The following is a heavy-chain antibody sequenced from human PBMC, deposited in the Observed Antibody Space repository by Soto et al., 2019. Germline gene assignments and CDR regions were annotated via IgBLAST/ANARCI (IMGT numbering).Heavy chain of an antibody. CDR1: GGSFSGYY. CDR3: ARGFRGYCSGGSCYSVVFYYYYYGMDV. CDR2: INHSGST. D-gene: IGHD2-15*01. V-gene: IGHV4-34*01. J-gene: IGHJ6*02. Sequence: SETLSLTCAVYGGSFSGYYWSWIRQPPGKGLEWIGEINHSGSTNYNPSLKSRVTISVDTSKNQFSLKLSSVTAADTAVYYCARGFRGYCSGGSCYSVVFYYYYYGMDVWGQGTTVTVSS.